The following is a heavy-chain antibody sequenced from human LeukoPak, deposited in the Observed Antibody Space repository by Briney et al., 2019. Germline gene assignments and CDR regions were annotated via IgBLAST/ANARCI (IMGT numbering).Heavy chain of an antibody. CDR1: GFPFGSHA. V-gene: IGHV3-43*02. CDR3: AKASYYYDSSAYFDY. CDR2: ISWDGGST. Sequence: GGSLRLSCAASGFPFGSHAMKWVRQAPGKGLEWVSLISWDGGSTYYADSVKGRFTISRENSKNSLYLQMNSLRTEDTALYYCAKASYYYDSSAYFDYWGQGTLVTVSS. J-gene: IGHJ4*02. D-gene: IGHD3-22*01.